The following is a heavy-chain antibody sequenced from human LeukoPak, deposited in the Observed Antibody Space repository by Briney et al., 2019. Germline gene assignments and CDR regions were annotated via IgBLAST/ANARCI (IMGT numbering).Heavy chain of an antibody. D-gene: IGHD6-13*01. CDR2: TYYRSKWYN. CDR1: GGSVSSNSAA. CDR3: ARGLGRAAAGTEPFDY. Sequence: SQTLSLTCAISGGSVSSNSAAWNWIRQSPSRGLEWLGRTYYRSKWYNDYAVSVKSRITINPDTSKNQFSLQLNSVTPEDTAVYYCARGLGRAAAGTEPFDYWGQGTLVTVSS. J-gene: IGHJ4*02. V-gene: IGHV6-1*01.